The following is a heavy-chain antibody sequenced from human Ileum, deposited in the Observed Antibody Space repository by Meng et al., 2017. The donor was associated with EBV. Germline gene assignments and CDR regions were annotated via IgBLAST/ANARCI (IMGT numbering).Heavy chain of an antibody. CDR3: ARDGGFSVGATKYDY. CDR2: INPGSGNT. Sequence: VQRVHCGTEVKRPGASIKLSCKASVYTFTGYAIHWGRQAPGQRLEWMGWINPGSGNTKYSQKFQGRVTITRDTSATTVYMDLSSLRSEDTAVFYCARDGGFSVGATKYDYWGQGALVTVSS. J-gene: IGHJ4*02. D-gene: IGHD1-26*01. V-gene: IGHV1-3*01. CDR1: VYTFTGYA.